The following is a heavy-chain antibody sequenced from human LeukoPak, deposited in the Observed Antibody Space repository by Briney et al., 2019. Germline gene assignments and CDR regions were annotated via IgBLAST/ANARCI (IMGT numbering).Heavy chain of an antibody. CDR1: GFIFSSYE. J-gene: IGHJ3*02. Sequence: PGGSLRLSCAASGFIFSSYEMNWVRQAPGKGLEWVAVIWYDGSNKFYADSVRGRFTISRDNSKNTLYVQMNSLRAEDTAVYYCARGRGSGWYDAFDIWGQGTMVTVSS. CDR2: IWYDGSNK. D-gene: IGHD6-19*01. CDR3: ARGRGSGWYDAFDI. V-gene: IGHV3-33*08.